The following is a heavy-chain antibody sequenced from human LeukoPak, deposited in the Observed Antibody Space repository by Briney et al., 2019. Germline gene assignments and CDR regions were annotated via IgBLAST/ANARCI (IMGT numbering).Heavy chain of an antibody. D-gene: IGHD6-19*01. Sequence: SETLSLTCTVSGGSISSYYWGWIRQPPGKGLECLGNIHYSGSTNYNPSFKSRVTISIDTSRNHFSLRLSSVTAADTAVYYCAGSMVAGSPYFDYWGQGTLVTVSS. CDR1: GGSISSYY. CDR2: IHYSGST. J-gene: IGHJ4*02. V-gene: IGHV4-59*01. CDR3: AGSMVAGSPYFDY.